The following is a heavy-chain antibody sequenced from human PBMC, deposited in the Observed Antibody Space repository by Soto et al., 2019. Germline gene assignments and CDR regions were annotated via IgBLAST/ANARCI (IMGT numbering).Heavy chain of an antibody. CDR2: IWYDGSNK. Sequence: GGSLRLSCAASGFTFSSYGMHWVRQAPGKGLEWVAVIWYDGSNKYYADSVKGRFTISRDNSKNTLYLQMNSLRAEDTAVYYCARVRLTMVRGVMNGMDVWGQGTTVTVSS. V-gene: IGHV3-33*01. CDR3: ARVRLTMVRGVMNGMDV. CDR1: GFTFSSYG. J-gene: IGHJ6*02. D-gene: IGHD3-10*01.